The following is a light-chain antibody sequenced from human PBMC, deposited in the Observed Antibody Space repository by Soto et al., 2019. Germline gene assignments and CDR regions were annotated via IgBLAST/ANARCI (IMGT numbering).Light chain of an antibody. V-gene: IGKV3-11*01. J-gene: IGKJ4*01. Sequence: EIVLTQSPATLSLSPGERATLSCRASQSINRHLAWYRQKPGQAPRLLIYDASNRATGIPARFSGSGSWTDFTLTISSLEPEDFGVYYCQQRSNWPPVTFGGGTKVEIK. CDR1: QSINRH. CDR3: QQRSNWPPVT. CDR2: DAS.